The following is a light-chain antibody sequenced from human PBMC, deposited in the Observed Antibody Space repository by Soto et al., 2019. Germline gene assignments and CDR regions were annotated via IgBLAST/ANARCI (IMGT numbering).Light chain of an antibody. CDR1: SSDVGGYNS. CDR3: SSYTSSSTPCV. J-gene: IGLJ1*01. Sequence: LAQPASVSGSPGQSITISCTGTSSDVGGYNSVSWYQQHPGKAPKLMIYEVSNRPSGVSNRFSGSKSGSTASLTISGLQAEDEADYYCSSYTSSSTPCVFGTGTKVTVL. CDR2: EVS. V-gene: IGLV2-14*01.